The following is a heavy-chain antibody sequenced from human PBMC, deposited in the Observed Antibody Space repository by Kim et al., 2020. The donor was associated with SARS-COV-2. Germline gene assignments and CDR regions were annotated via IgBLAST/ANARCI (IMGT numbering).Heavy chain of an antibody. Sequence: ASVKVSCKASGYTFTSYAMNWVRQAPGQGLEWMGWINTNTGNPTYAQGFTGRFVFSLDTSVSTAYLQISSLKAEDTAVYYCARDYDSSGYDAFDIWGQGTMVTVSS. D-gene: IGHD3-22*01. CDR1: GYTFTSYA. CDR3: ARDYDSSGYDAFDI. J-gene: IGHJ3*02. CDR2: INTNTGNP. V-gene: IGHV7-4-1*02.